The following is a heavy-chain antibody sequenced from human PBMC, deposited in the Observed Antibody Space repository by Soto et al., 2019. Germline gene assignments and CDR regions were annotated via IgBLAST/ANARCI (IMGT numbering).Heavy chain of an antibody. J-gene: IGHJ6*03. CDR3: ARAGTGPYYYYYMDV. V-gene: IGHV4-34*01. D-gene: IGHD1-26*01. CDR2: INHSGST. CDR1: GGSFSGYY. Sequence: QVQLQQWGAGLLKPSETLSLTCAVYGGSFSGYYWSWIRQPPGKGLEWIGEINHSGSTNYNPSLKSRVTISVDTSKHQFSLKLSSVTAADTAVYYCARAGTGPYYYYYMDVWGKGTTVTVSS.